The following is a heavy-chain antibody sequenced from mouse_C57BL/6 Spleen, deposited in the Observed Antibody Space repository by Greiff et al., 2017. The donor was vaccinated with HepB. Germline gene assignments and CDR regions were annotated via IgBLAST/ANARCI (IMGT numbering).Heavy chain of an antibody. V-gene: IGHV1-4*01. Sequence: QVQLQQSGAELARPGASVKMSCKASGYTFTSYTMHWVKQRPGQGLEWIGYIYPSSGYTKYNQKFKDKATLTADKSSSTAYMQLSSLTSEDSAVYYCARPTVVADYFDYWGQGTTLTVSS. D-gene: IGHD1-1*01. CDR3: ARPTVVADYFDY. J-gene: IGHJ2*01. CDR2: IYPSSGYT. CDR1: GYTFTSYT.